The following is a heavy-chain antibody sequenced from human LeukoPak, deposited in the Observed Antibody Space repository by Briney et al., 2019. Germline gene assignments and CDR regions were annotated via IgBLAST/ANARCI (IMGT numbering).Heavy chain of an antibody. D-gene: IGHD3-10*01. CDR3: AKEELRYFAY. J-gene: IGHJ4*02. Sequence: GGSLRLSCAASGFTFSSYEMNWVRQAPGKGLEWVASISYDGSNRHYADSVKGRVTISRDNSKNTLYLQMNSLRTEDTSIYYCAKEELRYFAYWGQGTLVTVSS. V-gene: IGHV3-30*18. CDR2: ISYDGSNR. CDR1: GFTFSSYE.